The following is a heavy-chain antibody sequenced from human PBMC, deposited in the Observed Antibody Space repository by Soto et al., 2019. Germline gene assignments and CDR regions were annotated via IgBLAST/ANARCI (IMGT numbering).Heavy chain of an antibody. V-gene: IGHV1-3*04. CDR3: VRSKFDS. J-gene: IGHJ4*02. CDR1: GYTFTTYA. CDR2: INTGSGNT. Sequence: GASVKVSCKASGYTFTTYAMQWVFQAPGQSLEWMGWINTGSGNTKYSQKFQDRVTLTRDTSASTVYMELNSLRSEDTAIYYCVRSKFDSWGQGTLVTVSS.